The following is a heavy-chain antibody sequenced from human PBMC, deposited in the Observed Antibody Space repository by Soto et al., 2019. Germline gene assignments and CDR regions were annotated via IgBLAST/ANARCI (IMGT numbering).Heavy chain of an antibody. V-gene: IGHV4-59*01. D-gene: IGHD6-13*01. CDR1: GVSIISYY. J-gene: IGHJ5*02. CDR2: IYYSGST. Sequence: SETLSLTCTVSGVSIISYYCSWIRQPPVNGLEWIWYIYYSGSTNYNPSPNSLVTISVDTSKNQFSLKLSSVTAADTAVYYCARAGGGLSWIAEDGNGWFDPWGQGTLVTVSS. CDR3: ARAGGGLSWIAEDGNGWFDP.